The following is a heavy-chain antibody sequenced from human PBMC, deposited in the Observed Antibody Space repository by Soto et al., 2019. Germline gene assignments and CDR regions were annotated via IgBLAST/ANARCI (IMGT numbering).Heavy chain of an antibody. CDR1: GGTFSSYA. CDR3: ARPLRYFDWLSPMDV. Sequence: ASVQVSCKASGGTFSSYAISWVRQAPGQGLKWMGGIIPIFGTANYAQKFQGRVTITADESTSTAYMDLSSLRSEDTAVYYCARPLRYFDWLSPMDVWGQGTTVTVSS. J-gene: IGHJ6*02. V-gene: IGHV1-69*13. CDR2: IIPIFGTA. D-gene: IGHD3-9*01.